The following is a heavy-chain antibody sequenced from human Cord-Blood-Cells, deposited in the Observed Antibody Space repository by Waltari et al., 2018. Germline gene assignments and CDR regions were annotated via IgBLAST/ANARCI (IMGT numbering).Heavy chain of an antibody. V-gene: IGHV4-34*01. D-gene: IGHD6-6*01. Sequence: QVQLQQWGAGLLKPSETMSLTCAVYGGSFSGYYWSWTRQPPGKGLEWIGEIKHSGSTNYNPSLKSRVTISVDTSKNQFSLKLSSVTAADTAVYYCARGEKRLVAVDYWGQGTLVTVSS. CDR2: IKHSGST. CDR3: ARGEKRLVAVDY. CDR1: GGSFSGYY. J-gene: IGHJ4*02.